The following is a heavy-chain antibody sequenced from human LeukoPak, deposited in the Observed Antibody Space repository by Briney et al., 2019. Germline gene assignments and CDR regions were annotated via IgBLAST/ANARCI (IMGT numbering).Heavy chain of an antibody. CDR3: AKVKRAHCGGDCPDFNY. V-gene: IGHV3-23*01. CDR1: GFTFNIYA. CDR2: ITGSGRST. Sequence: GGSLRLSCAASGFTFNIYAMSWVRQAPGKGLEWVSTITGSGRSTYYAESVKGRFTISRDNSKNTLYLQMHSLRAEDTALYFCAKVKRAHCGGDCPDFNYWGQGTLVTVSS. J-gene: IGHJ4*02. D-gene: IGHD2-21*02.